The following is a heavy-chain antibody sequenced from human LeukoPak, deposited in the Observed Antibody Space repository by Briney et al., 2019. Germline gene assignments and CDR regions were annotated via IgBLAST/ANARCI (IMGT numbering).Heavy chain of an antibody. CDR3: ARDEGTYYYDSSGYYYNY. CDR1: GYAFTCYY. V-gene: IGHV1-2*02. J-gene: IGHJ4*02. CDR2: INTNSGGT. D-gene: IGHD3-22*01. Sequence: ASVKVSCKASGYAFTCYYMHWVRQAPGQGLEWMGWINTNSGGTNYAQKFQGRVTMTRDTSISTAYMELSRVRSDDTAVYYCARDEGTYYYDSSGYYYNYWGQGTLVTVSS.